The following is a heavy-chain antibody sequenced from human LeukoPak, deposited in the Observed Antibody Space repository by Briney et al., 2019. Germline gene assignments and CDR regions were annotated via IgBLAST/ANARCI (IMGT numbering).Heavy chain of an antibody. Sequence: GGSLRLSCAASGFTFSSYSMNWVRQAPGKGLEWVSSISSSSSYIYYADSVKGRFTISRDNAKNSLYLQMNSLRAEDTAVYYCAREVELLWFGELFQGYMDVWGKGTTVAISS. CDR3: AREVELLWFGELFQGYMDV. CDR1: GFTFSSYS. V-gene: IGHV3-21*01. D-gene: IGHD3-10*01. CDR2: ISSSSSYI. J-gene: IGHJ6*03.